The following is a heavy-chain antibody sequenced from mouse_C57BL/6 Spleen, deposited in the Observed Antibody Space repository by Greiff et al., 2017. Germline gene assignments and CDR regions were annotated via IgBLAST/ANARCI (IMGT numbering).Heavy chain of an antibody. D-gene: IGHD1-1*01. CDR1: GYTFTEYT. J-gene: IGHJ1*03. CDR3: ARHVPFTTVVATDYWYFDV. Sequence: QVQLQQSGAELVKPGASVKLSCKASGYTFTEYTIHWVKQRSGQGLEWIGWFYPGSGSIKYNEKFKDKATLTADKSSSTVYMELSRLTSEDSAVYFCARHVPFTTVVATDYWYFDVWGTGTTVTVSS. CDR2: FYPGSGSI. V-gene: IGHV1-62-2*01.